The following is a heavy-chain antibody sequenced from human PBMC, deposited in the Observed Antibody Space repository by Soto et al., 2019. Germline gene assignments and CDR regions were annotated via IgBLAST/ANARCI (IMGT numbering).Heavy chain of an antibody. CDR1: GYTFASYA. Sequence: QVQLVQSGAEVKKPGASVKVSCKASGYTFASYAISWMRQAPGQGLEWMGWISAYNGNTNYAQKLQGRVTMTTDTSTSTADMELRSRRSDDAAVYYCARDPPPPDYWGPGTLVTGSS. CDR2: ISAYNGNT. CDR3: ARDPPPPDY. V-gene: IGHV1-18*01. J-gene: IGHJ4*02.